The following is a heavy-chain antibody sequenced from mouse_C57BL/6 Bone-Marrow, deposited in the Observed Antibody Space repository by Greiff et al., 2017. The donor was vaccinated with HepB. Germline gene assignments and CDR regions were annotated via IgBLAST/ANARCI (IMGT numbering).Heavy chain of an antibody. CDR2: INPGSGGT. D-gene: IGHD1-1*01. CDR1: GYAFTNYL. CDR3: ARYLDYYGSGWYFDV. Sequence: QVQLQQSGAELVRPGTSVKVSCKASGYAFTNYLIEWVKQRPGQGLEWIGVINPGSGGTNYNEKFKGKATLTADKSSSTAYMQLSSLTSEDSAVYFCARYLDYYGSGWYFDVWGTGTTVTVSS. J-gene: IGHJ1*03. V-gene: IGHV1-54*01.